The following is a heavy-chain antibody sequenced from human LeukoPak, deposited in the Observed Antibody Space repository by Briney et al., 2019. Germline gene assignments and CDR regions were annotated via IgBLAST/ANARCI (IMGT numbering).Heavy chain of an antibody. D-gene: IGHD3-10*01. CDR2: IYYSGST. J-gene: IGHJ4*02. CDR3: ARLDAVLLWFGDLGTTGFDY. Sequence: SETLSLTCTVSGGSISSYYWGWIRQPPGKGLEWIGSIYYSGSTYYNPSLKSRVTISVDTSKNQFSLKLSSVTAADTAVYYCARLDAVLLWFGDLGTTGFDYWGQGTLVTVSS. V-gene: IGHV4-39*01. CDR1: GGSISSYY.